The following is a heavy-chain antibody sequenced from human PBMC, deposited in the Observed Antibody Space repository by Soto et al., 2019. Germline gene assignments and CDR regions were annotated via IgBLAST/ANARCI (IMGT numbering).Heavy chain of an antibody. CDR3: ARERGQIDY. V-gene: IGHV3-33*01. CDR2: IWHDGSNQ. Sequence: QVQLVESGGGVVQPGRSLRLSCAASGFTFSSYGMQWVRQAPGKGLEWVAVIWHDGSNQYDADSVKGRFTVSRDNSKNILYLQLNSLRVEDTAVYYCARERGQIDYWGQGTLVTVSS. J-gene: IGHJ4*02. CDR1: GFTFSSYG.